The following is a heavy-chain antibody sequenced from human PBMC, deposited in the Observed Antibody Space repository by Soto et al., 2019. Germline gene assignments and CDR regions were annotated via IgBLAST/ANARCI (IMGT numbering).Heavy chain of an antibody. D-gene: IGHD4-17*01. CDR1: GYTFTNYG. Sequence: ASVKVSCKASGYTFTNYGFSWVRQAPGQGLERMGWISAYNGNTNYAQKLQGRVTMTTGTSTSTAYMELRSLRSDDTAMYYCAREVTVTTGPIDSWGQGTLVTVSS. CDR3: AREVTVTTGPIDS. V-gene: IGHV1-18*01. CDR2: ISAYNGNT. J-gene: IGHJ4*02.